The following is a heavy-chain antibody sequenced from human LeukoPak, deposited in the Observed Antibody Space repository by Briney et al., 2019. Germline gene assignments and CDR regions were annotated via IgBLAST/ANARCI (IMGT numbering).Heavy chain of an antibody. CDR2: MKQDGSAK. CDR3: ATYTHWVAGDV. J-gene: IGHJ6*02. D-gene: IGHD3-16*01. Sequence: SGGSLRLSCAASGFTVSDSWMSWVRQAPGKGLEWVANMKQDGSAKGYVDSVKGRFTISRDNARNSLYLQMSSLRPEDTAVYYCATYTHWVAGDVWGQGTTVTVSS. V-gene: IGHV3-7*01. CDR1: GFTVSDSW.